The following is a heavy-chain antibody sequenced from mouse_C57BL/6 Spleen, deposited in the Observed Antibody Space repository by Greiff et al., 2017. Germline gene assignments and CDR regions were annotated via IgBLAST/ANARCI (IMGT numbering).Heavy chain of an antibody. J-gene: IGHJ3*01. CDR2: IDPSDSYT. D-gene: IGHD3-2*02. CDR1: GYTFTSYW. CDR3: ARGELRLQAWCAY. V-gene: IGHV1-50*01. Sequence: VQLQQPGAELVKPGASVKLSCKASGYTFTSYWMQWVKQRPGQGLEWIGEIDPSDSYTNYNQKFKGKATLTVDTSSSTSYMQLSSLTSEDSAVYDCARGELRLQAWCAYWGQGTLVTVSA.